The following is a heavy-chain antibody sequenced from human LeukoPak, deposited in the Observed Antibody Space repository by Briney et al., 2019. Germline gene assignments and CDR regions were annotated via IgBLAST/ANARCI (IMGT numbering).Heavy chain of an antibody. V-gene: IGHV3-30*04. D-gene: IGHD3-3*01. CDR2: ISYDGRNK. CDR1: GFTFSSYA. Sequence: GGSLRLSCAASGFTFSSYAMHWVRQAPGKGLEGVAVISYDGRNKYYADSVKGRFTISRDNAKNSLYLQMNSLRAEDTAVYYCARVIGEEVTEIKYDFWSGYPYYFDYWGQGTLVTVSS. J-gene: IGHJ4*02. CDR3: ARVIGEEVTEIKYDFWSGYPYYFDY.